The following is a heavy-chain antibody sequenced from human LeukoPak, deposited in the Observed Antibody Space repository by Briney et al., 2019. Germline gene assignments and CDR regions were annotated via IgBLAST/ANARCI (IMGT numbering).Heavy chain of an antibody. Sequence: GASVKVSCKASGGTFSSYAISWVRQAPGQGLEWMGRIIPILGIAGYAQKFQGRVTITADKSTSTAYMELSSLRSEDTAVYYCAKEHSNYYYYRMDVWGQGTTVTVSS. CDR2: IIPILGIA. V-gene: IGHV1-69*04. CDR1: GGTFSSYA. CDR3: AKEHSNYYYYRMDV. J-gene: IGHJ6*02.